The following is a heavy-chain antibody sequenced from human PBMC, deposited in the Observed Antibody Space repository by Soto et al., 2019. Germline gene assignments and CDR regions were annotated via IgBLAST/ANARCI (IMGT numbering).Heavy chain of an antibody. CDR1: GFTFTSYW. CDR2: ISSDGTTT. CDR3: ATSRTFDY. Sequence: EVELVESGGGLVQPGGSLRLSCAASGFTFTSYWMHWVRQAPGEGLVWVSRISSDGTTTSYADSVKGRFTISRDNAKNTLYLQMSSLRAEDTAVYYCATSRTFDYWGQGTLVTVSS. D-gene: IGHD6-13*01. V-gene: IGHV3-74*01. J-gene: IGHJ4*02.